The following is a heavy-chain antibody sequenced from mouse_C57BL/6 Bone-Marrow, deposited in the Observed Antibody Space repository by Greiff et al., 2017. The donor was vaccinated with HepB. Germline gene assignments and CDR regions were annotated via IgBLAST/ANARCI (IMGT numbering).Heavy chain of an antibody. CDR1: GFNIKDDY. Sequence: LVESGAELVRPGASVKLSCTASGFNIKDDYMHWVKRRPEQGLEWIGWIDPENGDTEYASKFQGKATITADTSSNKAYLQLSSLTSEDTAVYYCTVFYYGSMWFAYWGQGTLVTVSA. V-gene: IGHV14-4*01. CDR2: IDPENGDT. CDR3: TVFYYGSMWFAY. D-gene: IGHD1-1*01. J-gene: IGHJ3*01.